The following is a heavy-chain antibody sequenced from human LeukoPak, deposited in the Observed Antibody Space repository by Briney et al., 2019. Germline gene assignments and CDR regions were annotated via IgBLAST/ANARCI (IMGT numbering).Heavy chain of an antibody. CDR1: GFTFSSYA. CDR3: ARERDIVVVPAAKDY. Sequence: GGSLRLSCAASGFTFSSYAMHWVRQAPGKGLEWVAVISYDGSNKYYADSVKGRFTISRDNSKNTLYLQMNSLRDEDTAVYYCARERDIVVVPAAKDYWGQGTLVTVSS. D-gene: IGHD2-2*01. J-gene: IGHJ4*02. CDR2: ISYDGSNK. V-gene: IGHV3-30-3*01.